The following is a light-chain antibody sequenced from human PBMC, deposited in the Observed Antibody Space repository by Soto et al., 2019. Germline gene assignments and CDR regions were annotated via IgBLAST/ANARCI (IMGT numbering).Light chain of an antibody. J-gene: IGKJ4*01. CDR2: DAS. CDR3: RQRSNWPYPT. Sequence: EIVLTQSPDTLSLSPGERDTPSCRASQSGSGYLGWYQQKPCQAPRLLIYDASNRAYGVPARFRGSGSGPNFALTVSSLEPDDFAGYFCRQRSNWPYPTFGGGTGV. V-gene: IGKV3-11*01. CDR1: QSGSGY.